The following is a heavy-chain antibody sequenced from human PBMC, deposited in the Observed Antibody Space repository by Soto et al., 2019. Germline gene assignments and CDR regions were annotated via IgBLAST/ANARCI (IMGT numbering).Heavy chain of an antibody. CDR2: ISSSGNTV. Sequence: EVKLVESGGGLVRPGGSLRLSCAGSGFDLKRYSINWVRQAPGKGLEWLSFISSSGNTVHYAESVKGRFTVSRDKDNNSVFLQMNSLRHEDTGVFYSARIDAYDLMDVWGQGTTVTVSS. D-gene: IGHD3-22*01. CDR3: ARIDAYDLMDV. V-gene: IGHV3-48*02. CDR1: GFDLKRYS. J-gene: IGHJ6*01.